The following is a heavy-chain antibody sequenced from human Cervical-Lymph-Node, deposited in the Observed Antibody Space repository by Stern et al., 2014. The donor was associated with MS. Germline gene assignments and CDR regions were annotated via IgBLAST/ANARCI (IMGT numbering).Heavy chain of an antibody. J-gene: IGHJ4*02. V-gene: IGHV1-46*01. CDR1: GYTFTDHY. Sequence: VQLVQSGAEVKKPGASVEVSCKASGYTFTDHYIHWVRQAPGQGLAWMGVINPSGGSTTNAKKFQGSVTMTRDSSTSTVHMELSSLRSEDTAVYYCARGTGYSYYFDYWGQGTLVTVSS. D-gene: IGHD3/OR15-3a*01. CDR2: INPSGGST. CDR3: ARGTGYSYYFDY.